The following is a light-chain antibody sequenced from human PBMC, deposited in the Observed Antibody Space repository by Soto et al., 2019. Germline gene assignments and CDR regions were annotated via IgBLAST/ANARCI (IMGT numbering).Light chain of an antibody. CDR2: QDS. CDR1: KLGDKY. V-gene: IGLV3-1*01. CDR3: QAWDSSTYV. J-gene: IGLJ1*01. Sequence: SYELTQPPSVSVSPGQTASITCSGDKLGDKYACWYQQRPGQSPVVVIYQDSKRPSGIPERFSGSNSGNTATLTISGTQAMDEADYSCQAWDSSTYVFGTGTKLTVL.